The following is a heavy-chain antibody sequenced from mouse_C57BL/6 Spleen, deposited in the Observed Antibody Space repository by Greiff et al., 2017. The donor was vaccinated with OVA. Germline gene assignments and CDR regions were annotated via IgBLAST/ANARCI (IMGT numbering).Heavy chain of an antibody. CDR3: ARTGTSHFDY. V-gene: IGHV2-2*01. CDR1: GFSLTSYG. J-gene: IGHJ2*01. CDR2: IWSGGST. D-gene: IGHD4-1*01. Sequence: QVQLQQSGPGLVPPSQSLSITCTVSGFSLTSYGVHWVRQSPGKGLEWLGVIWSGGSTDYNAAFISRLSISKDNSKSQVFFKMNSLQADDTAIYYCARTGTSHFDYWGQGTTLTVSS.